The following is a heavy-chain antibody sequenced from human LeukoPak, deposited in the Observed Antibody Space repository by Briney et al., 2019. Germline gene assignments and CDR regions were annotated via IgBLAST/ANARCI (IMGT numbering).Heavy chain of an antibody. CDR1: GFTFSSYS. Sequence: PGGSLRLSCAASGFTFSSYSMNWVRQAPGKGLEWVANIKQDGSEKYYVDSVKGRFTISRDNAKNSLYLQMNSLRAEDTAVYYCARGPQGATLRPYYYYYYMDVWGKGTTVTVSS. V-gene: IGHV3-7*01. CDR2: IKQDGSEK. J-gene: IGHJ6*03. CDR3: ARGPQGATLRPYYYYYYMDV. D-gene: IGHD5-24*01.